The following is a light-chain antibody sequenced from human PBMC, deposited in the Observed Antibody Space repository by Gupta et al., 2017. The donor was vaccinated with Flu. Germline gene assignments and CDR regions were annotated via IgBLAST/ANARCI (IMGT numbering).Light chain of an antibody. V-gene: IGLV3-21*02. J-gene: IGLJ3*02. CDR1: NIGRKS. CDR2: DDS. Sequence: SVLIPPPSVSAAPARSARIPWGGNNIGRKSVNWDQQKPGQAPVLVVYDDSDRPSGIPERFSGSNSGNTATLTISRVEAGDEADYYCQVWDSSSDHQVFGGGTKLTVL. CDR3: QVWDSSSDHQV.